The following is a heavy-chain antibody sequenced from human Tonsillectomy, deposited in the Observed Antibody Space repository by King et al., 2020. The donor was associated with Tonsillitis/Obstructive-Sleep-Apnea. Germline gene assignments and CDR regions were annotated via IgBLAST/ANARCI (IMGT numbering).Heavy chain of an antibody. CDR2: FSWDVGRT. J-gene: IGHJ4*02. CDR1: GFTFDDYT. CDR3: AKGGTAAGTFDY. Sequence: VQLVESGGVVVQPGGSLRLSCAASGFTFDDYTMHWVRQVPGKGLEGGSRFSWDVGRTYYADSVKGRFSISRDNRKNSLYRQRNSLRTEDTALYYCAKGGTAAGTFDYWGQGTLVTVSS. D-gene: IGHD2-15*01. V-gene: IGHV3-43*01.